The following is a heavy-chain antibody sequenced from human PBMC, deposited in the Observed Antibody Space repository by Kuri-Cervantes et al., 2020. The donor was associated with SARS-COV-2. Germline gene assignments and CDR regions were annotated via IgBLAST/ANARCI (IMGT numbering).Heavy chain of an antibody. CDR1: VLTFSSCS. J-gene: IGHJ4*02. CDR3: AVIQNSGCYSTRSSYFDY. Sequence: GDSLKISCAASVLTFSSCSMNWVRKAPGKGLEWVSSISITSSYINYANSVKGRFTISRDNAKNSLYLQMNSLRAEDTAVYYCAVIQNSGCYSTRSSYFDYWGQGTLVTVSS. D-gene: IGHD1-26*01. V-gene: IGHV3-21*04. CDR2: ISITSSYI.